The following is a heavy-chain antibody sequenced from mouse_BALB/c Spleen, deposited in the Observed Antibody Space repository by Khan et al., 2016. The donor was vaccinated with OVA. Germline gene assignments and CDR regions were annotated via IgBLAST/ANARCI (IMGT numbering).Heavy chain of an antibody. V-gene: IGHV14-3*02. CDR1: GFNIKDTY. J-gene: IGHJ4*01. Sequence: VQLKESGAELVKPGASVKLSCTASGFNIKDTYIHWVKQRPEQGLEWIGRIDPANGNTKYDPKFQGKATITADTSSNTAYLQLSSLTSEDTAVXSCASGGLRGIYSMDYWGQGTSVTVSS. CDR2: IDPANGNT. D-gene: IGHD2-4*01. CDR3: ASGGLRGIYSMDY.